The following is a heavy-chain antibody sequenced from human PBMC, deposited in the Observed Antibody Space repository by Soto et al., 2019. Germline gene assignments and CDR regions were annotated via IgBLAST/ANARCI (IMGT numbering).Heavy chain of an antibody. J-gene: IGHJ5*02. CDR1: GYTFIGYY. Sequence: QVQLVQSGAEVKKPGASVKVSCKASGYTFIGYYIHWVRQAPGQVLEWMGRINPRSGDTTYAQKFQGRLTMTRDTSISTAYMELSSLRSDDTAVYYCGRDGVGATPLGWFDPWGQGSLGTVSS. CDR3: GRDGVGATPLGWFDP. CDR2: INPRSGDT. V-gene: IGHV1-2*06. D-gene: IGHD1-26*01.